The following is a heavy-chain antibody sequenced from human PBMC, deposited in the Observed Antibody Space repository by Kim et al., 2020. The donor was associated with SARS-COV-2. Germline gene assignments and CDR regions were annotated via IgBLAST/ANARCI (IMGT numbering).Heavy chain of an antibody. CDR3: ARDYDFWSGYYRSGYYYGMDV. J-gene: IGHJ6*02. CDR2: IIPIFGTA. D-gene: IGHD3-3*01. V-gene: IGHV1-69*13. Sequence: SVKVSCKASGGTFSSYAISWVRQAPGQGLEWMGGIIPIFGTANYAQKFQGRVTITADESTSTAYMELSSLRSEDTAVYYCARDYDFWSGYYRSGYYYGMDVWGQGTTVTVSS. CDR1: GGTFSSYA.